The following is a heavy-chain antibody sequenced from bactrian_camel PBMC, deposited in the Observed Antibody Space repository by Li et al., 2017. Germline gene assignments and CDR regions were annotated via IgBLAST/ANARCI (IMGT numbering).Heavy chain of an antibody. V-gene: IGHV3S53*01. CDR1: TLTYC. J-gene: IGHJ4*01. CDR2: IDSDGRT. CDR3: AADRMACLRPSVQLAAYNF. Sequence: HVQLVESGGGSVQVGGSRRLSCTASTLTYCMGWFRQAPGKEREGVATIDSDGRTTYADSVKGRFTVSPGKATNTVSLQMNSLKPEDTAMYYCAADRMACLRPSVQLAAYNFWGQGTQVTVS.